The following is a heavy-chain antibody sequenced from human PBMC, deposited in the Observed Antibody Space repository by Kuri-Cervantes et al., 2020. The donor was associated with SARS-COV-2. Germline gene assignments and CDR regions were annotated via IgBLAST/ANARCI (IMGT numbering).Heavy chain of an antibody. CDR1: GGSINSGDYY. V-gene: IGHV4-61*02. CDR3: AREPQYGDFFDY. CDR2: IYSSGST. D-gene: IGHD4-17*01. J-gene: IGHJ4*02. Sequence: LRLSCTVSGGSINSGDYYWSWIRQPAGKGLEWIGRIYSSGSTNYNPSLRSRVTISVDTSKNQFSLKLSSVTAADTAVYYCAREPQYGDFFDYWGQGTLVTVSS.